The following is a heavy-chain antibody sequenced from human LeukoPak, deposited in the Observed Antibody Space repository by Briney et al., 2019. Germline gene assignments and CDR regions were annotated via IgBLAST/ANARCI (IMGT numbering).Heavy chain of an antibody. J-gene: IGHJ4*02. CDR2: IKEDGSEK. CDR1: GFTFNTYW. V-gene: IGHV3-7*03. CDR3: ARAKFTFDY. Sequence: GGSLRLSCVVSGFTFNTYWMTWVRQAPGKGLEWVASIKEDGSEKYYVDSVKGLFTISRDNTKNSLFLQMSSLRAEDTALYYCARAKFTFDYWGQGTLVTVSS.